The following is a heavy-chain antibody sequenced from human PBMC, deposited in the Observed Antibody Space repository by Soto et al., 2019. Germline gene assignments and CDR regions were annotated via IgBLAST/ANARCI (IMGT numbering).Heavy chain of an antibody. J-gene: IGHJ2*01. Sequence: GGSLRLSCAASGFTFSSYSMNWVRQAPGKGLEWVSYISSSSSTIYYADSVKGRFTISRDNAKNSLYLQMNSLRAEDTAVYYCARGPQSGAARPRGHNWYFDLWGRGTLVTVSS. CDR2: ISSSSSTI. CDR1: GFTFSSYS. CDR3: ARGPQSGAARPRGHNWYFDL. V-gene: IGHV3-48*04. D-gene: IGHD6-6*01.